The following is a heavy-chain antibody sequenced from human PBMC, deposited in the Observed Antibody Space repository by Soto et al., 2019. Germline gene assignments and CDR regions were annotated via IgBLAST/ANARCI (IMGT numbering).Heavy chain of an antibody. CDR1: GYSFTTYG. Sequence: QVQLVQSEGEMKQPGASVKVSCKASGYSFTTYGFCWVRQVPGQGLEWMGYISPSSGYKTYAPNLQDRVIMTTDRSTTTVYMELRRLRCDYTAVYYCAREMWTRSGPQNFFDYWGQGALVTVSS. CDR3: AREMWTRSGPQNFFDY. D-gene: IGHD6-25*01. J-gene: IGHJ4*02. CDR2: ISPSSGYK. V-gene: IGHV1-18*01.